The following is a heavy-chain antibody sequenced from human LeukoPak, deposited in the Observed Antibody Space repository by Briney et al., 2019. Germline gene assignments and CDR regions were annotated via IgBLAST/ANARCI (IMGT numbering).Heavy chain of an antibody. V-gene: IGHV3-66*01. CDR2: IYSGGGT. Sequence: PGGSLRLSCAASGFTVSSNSMNWVRQAPGKGLEWVSVIYSGGGTYYTDSVKGRFTISRDNSKNTQYLQMNTLSAEDTAVYFCARDSYVSGGWFDPWGQGTLVTVSS. D-gene: IGHD3-10*01. CDR1: GFTVSSNS. CDR3: ARDSYVSGGWFDP. J-gene: IGHJ5*02.